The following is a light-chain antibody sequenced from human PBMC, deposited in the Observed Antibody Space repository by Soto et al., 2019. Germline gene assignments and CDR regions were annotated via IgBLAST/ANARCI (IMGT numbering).Light chain of an antibody. CDR2: KAS. CDR1: QSINRW. V-gene: IGKV1-5*03. Sequence: DVQMTQSASTLSASVGVRVTITRRASQSINRWLAWYQQRPGKAPKVLIYKASTLEPGVSSRFSGSGSETEFTLTISSLQPDDFATYYCQHYYSYPWTFGQGTKVEIK. CDR3: QHYYSYPWT. J-gene: IGKJ1*01.